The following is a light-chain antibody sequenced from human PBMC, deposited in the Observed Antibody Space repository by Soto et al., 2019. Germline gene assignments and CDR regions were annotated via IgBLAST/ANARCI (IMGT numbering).Light chain of an antibody. CDR1: QDVSSN. V-gene: IGKV3-15*01. CDR3: QQYIRWPLT. Sequence: EMAVTQSPATMSLSPGERATLSCRASQDVSSNLAWYQQKPGQAPSLLIYGASTRATGTPARFSGSGSGTEFTLTISSLQSEDYAVYFCQQYIRWPLTFGGGTKVDIK. CDR2: GAS. J-gene: IGKJ4*01.